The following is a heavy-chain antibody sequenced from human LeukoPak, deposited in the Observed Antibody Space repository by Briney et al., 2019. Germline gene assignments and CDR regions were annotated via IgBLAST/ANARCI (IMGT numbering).Heavy chain of an antibody. J-gene: IGHJ3*02. CDR3: ARDTKYSKAFDI. CDR2: IDPNTGDS. V-gene: IGHV1-2*02. CDR1: EYTFTGYY. D-gene: IGHD1-1*01. Sequence: ASVKVSCKASEYTFTGYYIHWVRQAPGQGLEWMGWIDPNTGDSNYVQKFQGRVTMTRDTSISTAYMELSRLRSDDTAVYYCARDTKYSKAFDIWGQGTMVTVSS.